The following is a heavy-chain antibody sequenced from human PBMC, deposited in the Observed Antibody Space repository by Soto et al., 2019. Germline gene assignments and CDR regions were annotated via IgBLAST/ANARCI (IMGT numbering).Heavy chain of an antibody. CDR2: ISAYNGNT. D-gene: IGHD3-9*01. J-gene: IGHJ3*01. V-gene: IGHV1-18*01. CDR3: ARRSGYESVTGYSHDAFDL. CDR1: GYTFTSYG. Sequence: QVQLVQSGAEVKKPGASVKVSCKASGYTFTSYGISWVRQAPGQGLEWMGWISAYNGNTNYAQKLQGRVTMTTDTXXRXAXXERRSMRSDDTAVDYCARRSGYESVTGYSHDAFDLWGQGNMVTVSS.